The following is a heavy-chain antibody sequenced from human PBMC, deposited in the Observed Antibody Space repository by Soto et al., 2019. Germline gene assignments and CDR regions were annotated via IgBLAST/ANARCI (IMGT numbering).Heavy chain of an antibody. CDR3: ARFIYKSGFNWFDP. V-gene: IGHV4-59*03. CDR2: IYHMGGT. CDR1: GAFLNSDY. Sequence: QVQLQESGPGLVKPSETLSLTCTVSGAFLNSDYWSWIRQSPGKGLEWIGYIYHMGGTDYNPSLKSRVTISIDKSKNQFSLNLRSVTAADTAVYFCARFIYKSGFNWFDPWGQGTQVTVSS. J-gene: IGHJ5*02. D-gene: IGHD5-12*01.